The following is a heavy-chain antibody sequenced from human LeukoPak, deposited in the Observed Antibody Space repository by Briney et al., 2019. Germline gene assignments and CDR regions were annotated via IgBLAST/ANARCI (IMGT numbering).Heavy chain of an antibody. J-gene: IGHJ4*02. CDR1: GYTFSTYW. V-gene: IGHV5-51*01. CDR3: ARHSVRSSSSSGYDY. D-gene: IGHD6-6*01. CDR2: IYPGDSDR. Sequence: PGESLKISCKGSGYTFSTYWIGWVRQMPGKGLEWMGIIYPGDSDRRYSPSFQGQVTMSADKSISTAYLRWSSLKASDTAMYYCARHSVRSSSSSGYDYWGQGTLVTVSS.